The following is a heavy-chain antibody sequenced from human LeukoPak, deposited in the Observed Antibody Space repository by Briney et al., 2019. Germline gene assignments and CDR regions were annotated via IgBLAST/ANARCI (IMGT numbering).Heavy chain of an antibody. CDR3: ARDLRWLQLSVFDY. D-gene: IGHD5-24*01. V-gene: IGHV1-2*02. Sequence: ASVKVSCKASGYTSTGYYMHWVRQAPGQGLEWMGWINPNSGGTNYAQKFQGRVTMTRDTSISTAYMELSRLRSDDTAVYYCARDLRWLQLSVFDYWGQGTLVTVSS. CDR2: INPNSGGT. J-gene: IGHJ4*02. CDR1: GYTSTGYY.